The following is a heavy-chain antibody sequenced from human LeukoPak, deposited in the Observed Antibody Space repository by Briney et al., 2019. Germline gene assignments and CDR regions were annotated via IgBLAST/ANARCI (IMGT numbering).Heavy chain of an antibody. D-gene: IGHD3-16*02. CDR1: GFTVSSNY. V-gene: IGHV3-66*01. Sequence: GGSLRLSCAASGFTVSSNYMSWVRRAPGKGLEWVSVIYSGGSTYYADSVTGRFTISRDNSKNTLYLQMTSLRAEDTAVYYCARSYLWGSYRYFDYWGQGTLVTVSS. CDR3: ARSYLWGSYRYFDY. J-gene: IGHJ4*02. CDR2: IYSGGST.